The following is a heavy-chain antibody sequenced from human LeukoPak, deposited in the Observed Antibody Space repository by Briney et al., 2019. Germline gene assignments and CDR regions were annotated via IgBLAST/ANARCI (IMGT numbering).Heavy chain of an antibody. Sequence: GGSLRLSCATSGFTFSNYAMSWVRQAPGMGLEWVSAISGGGYDTFYAASVQGRLTISRDNSRNTLYLHMNSLRAEDTAVYYCAKELAGIGKSVFVSWGQGTLVTVSS. V-gene: IGHV3-23*01. CDR1: GFTFSNYA. CDR3: AKELAGIGKSVFVS. D-gene: IGHD4-23*01. CDR2: ISGGGYDT. J-gene: IGHJ4*02.